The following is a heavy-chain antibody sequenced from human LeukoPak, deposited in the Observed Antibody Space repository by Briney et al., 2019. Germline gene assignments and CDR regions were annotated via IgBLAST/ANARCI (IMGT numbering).Heavy chain of an antibody. J-gene: IGHJ4*02. Sequence: GGSLRLSCAASGFTFSSYAMSWVRQAPGKGLEWVSAISGSGDSIYYADSVKGRFTISRDNSKNTLDLQMNSLGAEDTAVYYCATTPFPRTVMTNDYWGQGTLVTVSS. D-gene: IGHD1-1*01. CDR2: ISGSGDSI. CDR3: ATTPFPRTVMTNDY. CDR1: GFTFSSYA. V-gene: IGHV3-23*01.